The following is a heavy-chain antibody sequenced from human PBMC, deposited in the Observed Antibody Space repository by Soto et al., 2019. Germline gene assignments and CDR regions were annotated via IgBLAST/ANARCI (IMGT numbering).Heavy chain of an antibody. Sequence: GGSLILSCAASGFTFSSYSMNWVRQAPGKGLEWVSSISSSSSCTYYADSVKGRFTISRDNSKNTLYLQMNSLRAEDTAVYYCAKNVWGITIFGGMDVWGQGTTVTVSS. V-gene: IGHV3-23*01. D-gene: IGHD3-9*01. CDR2: ISSSSSCT. CDR3: AKNVWGITIFGGMDV. J-gene: IGHJ6*02. CDR1: GFTFSSYS.